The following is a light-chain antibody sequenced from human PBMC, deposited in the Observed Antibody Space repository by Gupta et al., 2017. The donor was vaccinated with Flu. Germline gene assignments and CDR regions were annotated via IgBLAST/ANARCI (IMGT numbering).Light chain of an antibody. CDR2: GYS. J-gene: IGLJ2*01. V-gene: IGLV3-21*02. Sequence: TNIGMKSVHWYLQQPGQAPVLVVYGYSGRPSGIPDRFSVSNSGNSATLTISSVEAGDEADYYCEGWDSSRDPVVFGGGTKVTVL. CDR1: NIGMKS. CDR3: EGWDSSRDPVV.